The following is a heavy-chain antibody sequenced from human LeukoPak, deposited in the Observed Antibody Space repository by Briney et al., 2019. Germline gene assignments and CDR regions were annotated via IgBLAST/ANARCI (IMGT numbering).Heavy chain of an antibody. D-gene: IGHD2-8*01. V-gene: IGHV4-34*01. CDR2: INHSGST. Sequence: SETLSLTCAVYGGSFSGYYWSWIRQPPGKGLEWIGEINHSGSTNYNPSLKSRVTTSVDTSKNQFSLKLSSVTAADTAVYYCARQLGYCTNGVCKSRAFDIWGQGTMVTVSS. CDR3: ARQLGYCTNGVCKSRAFDI. J-gene: IGHJ3*02. CDR1: GGSFSGYY.